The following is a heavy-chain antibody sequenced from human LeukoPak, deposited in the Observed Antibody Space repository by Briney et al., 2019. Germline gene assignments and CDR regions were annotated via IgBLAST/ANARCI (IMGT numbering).Heavy chain of an antibody. D-gene: IGHD6-19*01. CDR3: ARTGCSSGWYYFDY. Sequence: SGPALVKPTQTLTLTCTFSGFSLSTSGMCVSWIRQPPGKALEWLARIDWDDDKYYSTSLKTRLTISKDTSKNQVVLTMTNMDPVDTATYYCARTGCSSGWYYFDYWGQGTLVTVSS. CDR1: GFSLSTSGMC. V-gene: IGHV2-70*11. CDR2: IDWDDDK. J-gene: IGHJ4*02.